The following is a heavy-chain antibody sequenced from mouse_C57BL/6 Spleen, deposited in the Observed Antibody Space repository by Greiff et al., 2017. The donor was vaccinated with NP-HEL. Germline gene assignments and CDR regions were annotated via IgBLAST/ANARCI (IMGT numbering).Heavy chain of an antibody. Sequence: EVQLQESGPELVKPGASVKIPCKASGYTFTDYNMDWVKQSHGKSLEWIGDINPNNGGTIYNQKFKGKATLTVDKSSSTAYMELRSLTSEDTAVYYCARGGFTTVVEGYAMDYWGQGTSVTVSS. J-gene: IGHJ4*01. D-gene: IGHD1-1*01. CDR2: INPNNGGT. CDR3: ARGGFTTVVEGYAMDY. V-gene: IGHV1-18*01. CDR1: GYTFTDYN.